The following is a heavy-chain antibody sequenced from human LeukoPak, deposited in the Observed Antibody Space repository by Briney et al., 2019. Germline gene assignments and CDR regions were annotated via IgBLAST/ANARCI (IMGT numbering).Heavy chain of an antibody. V-gene: IGHV1-2*02. CDR1: GYTFTGYY. CDR3: ARGLRAYYGSGSYIWFDP. J-gene: IGHJ5*02. CDR2: INPNSGGT. Sequence: GASVNVSCKASGYTFTGYYMHWVRQAPGQGLEWMGWINPNSGGTNYPQKFQGRVTMTRDTSISTAYMELRRLRSDDTAVYYCARGLRAYYGSGSYIWFDPWGQGTLVTVSS. D-gene: IGHD3-10*01.